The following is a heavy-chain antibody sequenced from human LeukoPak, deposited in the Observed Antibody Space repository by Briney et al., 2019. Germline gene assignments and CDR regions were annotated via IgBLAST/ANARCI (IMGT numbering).Heavy chain of an antibody. CDR3: ARERLDYYDSSTFDY. J-gene: IGHJ4*02. CDR2: IWYDGSNK. D-gene: IGHD3-22*01. CDR1: GFTFSSYG. Sequence: PGRSLRLSCAASGFTFSSYGMHWVRQAPGKGLEWVAVIWYDGSNKYYADSVKGRFTISRDNSKNTLYLQMNSLRAEDTAVYYCARERLDYYDSSTFDYWGQGTLVTVSS. V-gene: IGHV3-33*01.